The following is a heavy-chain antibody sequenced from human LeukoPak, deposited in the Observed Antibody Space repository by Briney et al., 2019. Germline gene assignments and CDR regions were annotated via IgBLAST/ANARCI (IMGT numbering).Heavy chain of an antibody. V-gene: IGHV3-74*01. CDR1: GFTFSSYW. CDR2: INSDGSST. J-gene: IGHJ3*02. CDR3: ARESYGHDAFDI. D-gene: IGHD4-17*01. Sequence: GGSLRLSCAASGFTFSSYWMHWVRQAPGKGLVWVSRINSDGSSTSYADSVKGRFTISRDNAKNTLYLQMNSLRAEDTAVYYCARESYGHDAFDIWGQGTMVTVSS.